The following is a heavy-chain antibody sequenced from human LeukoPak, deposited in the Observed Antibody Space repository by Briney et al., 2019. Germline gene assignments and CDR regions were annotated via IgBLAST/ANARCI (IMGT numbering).Heavy chain of an antibody. CDR3: ARKAPSGGGNFYYYYYMDV. J-gene: IGHJ6*03. V-gene: IGHV4-59*01. CDR2: IYYSGST. CDR1: GGSISSYY. D-gene: IGHD4-23*01. Sequence: PSETLSLTCTVSGGSISSYYWSWIRQPPGKGLEWIGYIYYSGSTNYNPSLKSRVTISVDTSKNQFSLKLSSVTAADTAVYYCARKAPSGGGNFYYYYYMDVWGKGTTVTVSS.